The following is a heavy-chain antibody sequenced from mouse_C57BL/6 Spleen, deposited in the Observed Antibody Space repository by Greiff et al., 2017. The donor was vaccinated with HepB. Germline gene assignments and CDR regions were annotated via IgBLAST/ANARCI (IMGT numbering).Heavy chain of an antibody. CDR1: GYTFTSYW. CDR3: ARRGYYGSPWYFDV. CDR2: IDPSDSYT. Sequence: VQLQQPGAELVMPGASVKLSCKASGYTFTSYWMHWVKQRPGQGLEWIGEIDPSDSYTNYNQKFKGKSTLTVDKSSSTAYMQLSSLTSEDSAVYYCARRGYYGSPWYFDVWGTGTTVTVSS. V-gene: IGHV1-69*01. J-gene: IGHJ1*03. D-gene: IGHD1-1*01.